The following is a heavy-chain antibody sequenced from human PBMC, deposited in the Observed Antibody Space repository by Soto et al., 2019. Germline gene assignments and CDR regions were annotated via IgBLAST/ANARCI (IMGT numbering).Heavy chain of an antibody. Sequence: AASVKVSCKASGYTFTGYYMHWVRQAPGQGLEWMGWINPNSGGTNYAQKFQGRVTMTRDTSISTAYMELSRLRSDDTAVYYCARDRQLRYLFDYWGQGTLVTVSS. D-gene: IGHD6-6*01. J-gene: IGHJ4*02. CDR3: ARDRQLRYLFDY. CDR2: INPNSGGT. V-gene: IGHV1-2*02. CDR1: GYTFTGYY.